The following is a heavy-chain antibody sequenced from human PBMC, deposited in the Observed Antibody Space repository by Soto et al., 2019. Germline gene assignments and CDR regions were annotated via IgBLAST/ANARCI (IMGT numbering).Heavy chain of an antibody. CDR3: AKDKMFTPMDFWSGYYFDY. V-gene: IGHV3-23*01. CDR1: GFTFSSYA. CDR2: ISGSGGST. Sequence: EVQLLESGGGLVQPGGSLRLSCEASGFTFSSYAMSWVRQAPGKGLEWVSAISGSGGSTYYADSVKGRFTISRDNSKNTLYLQMNSLRAEDTAVYYCAKDKMFTPMDFWSGYYFDYWGQGTLVTVSS. D-gene: IGHD3-3*01. J-gene: IGHJ4*02.